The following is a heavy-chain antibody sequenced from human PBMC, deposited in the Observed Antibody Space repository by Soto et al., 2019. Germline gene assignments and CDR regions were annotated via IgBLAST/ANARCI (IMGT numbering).Heavy chain of an antibody. Sequence: QVQLVQSGAEVKKPGSSVKVSCTASGGTFSSYAISWVRQAPGQGLEWMGGIIPIFGTANYAQKFQGRVTITADESTSKAYMELSSLRSEDTAVYSCARDRRVVQAASDYYYGMDVWGQGTTVTVSS. CDR1: GGTFSSYA. J-gene: IGHJ6*02. CDR3: ARDRRVVQAASDYYYGMDV. D-gene: IGHD2-2*01. V-gene: IGHV1-69*01. CDR2: IIPIFGTA.